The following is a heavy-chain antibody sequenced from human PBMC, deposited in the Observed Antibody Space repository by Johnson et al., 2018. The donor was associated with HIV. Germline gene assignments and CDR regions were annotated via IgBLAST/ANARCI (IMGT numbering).Heavy chain of an antibody. D-gene: IGHD1-26*01. CDR3: AKHLGSDAFDY. J-gene: IGHJ3*01. CDR1: GFTFSSYG. V-gene: IGHV3-30*18. Sequence: QVQLVESGGGVVQPGRSLRLSCAASGFTFSSYGMHWVRQAPGKGLEWVAVISYDGSNKYYADSVKGRFTISRDNSKNTVYLQMNTLRADDTAVYYCAKHLGSDAFDYWGQGTLVTVYS. CDR2: ISYDGSNK.